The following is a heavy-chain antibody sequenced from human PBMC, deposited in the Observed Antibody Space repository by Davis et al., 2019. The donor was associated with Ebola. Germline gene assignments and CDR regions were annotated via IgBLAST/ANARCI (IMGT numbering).Heavy chain of an antibody. CDR1: GYRFSSYA. Sequence: GESLKISCAASGYRFSSYAMHWVRQAPGKGLVWVAVISYDGSNKYYADSVKGRFTISRDNSKNTLYLQMNSLRAEDTAVYYCARDRVTEIPAFDQWGQGTLVTVSS. CDR3: ARDRVTEIPAFDQ. V-gene: IGHV3-30*04. CDR2: ISYDGSNK. J-gene: IGHJ4*02. D-gene: IGHD2-2*01.